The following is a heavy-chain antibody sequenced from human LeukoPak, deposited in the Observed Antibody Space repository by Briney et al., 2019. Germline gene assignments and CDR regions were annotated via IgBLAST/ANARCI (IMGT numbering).Heavy chain of an antibody. J-gene: IGHJ4*02. V-gene: IGHV4-34*01. CDR3: ARHNWGFDH. Sequence: SETLSLTCAVYGGSFSGYYWSWIRQPPGKGLEWIGEINHSGSTNYNPSLKSRVTISVDTSKNQFSLKLSSVTAADTAVYYCARHNWGFDHWGQGTLVTVSS. CDR1: GGSFSGYY. D-gene: IGHD7-27*01. CDR2: INHSGST.